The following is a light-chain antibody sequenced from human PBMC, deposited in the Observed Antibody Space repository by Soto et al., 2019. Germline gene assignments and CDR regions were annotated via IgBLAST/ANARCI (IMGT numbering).Light chain of an antibody. Sequence: EIVMTQSPATLSVSPWERATLSCRASQSVSSNLAWYRQKPGQAPRLLIYDASSRATGIPDRFSGSGSGTDFTLTISRLEPEDFAVYYCQQYGSSPPTFGQGTKVDIK. J-gene: IGKJ1*01. CDR2: DAS. V-gene: IGKV3-20*01. CDR3: QQYGSSPPT. CDR1: QSVSSN.